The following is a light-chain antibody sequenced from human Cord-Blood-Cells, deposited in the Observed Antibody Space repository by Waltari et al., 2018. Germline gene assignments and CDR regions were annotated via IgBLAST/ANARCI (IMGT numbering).Light chain of an antibody. CDR1: QSVSSN. V-gene: IGKV3-15*01. Sequence: EIVMTQSPATLSVSPGERANLSCRASQSVSSNLAWYQQKPGQAPRLLIYGASTRATGIPARFSGSGSGTEFTLTISSLQSEDFAVYYCQQYKNWPPLTFGGGTKVEIK. CDR3: QQYKNWPPLT. CDR2: GAS. J-gene: IGKJ4*01.